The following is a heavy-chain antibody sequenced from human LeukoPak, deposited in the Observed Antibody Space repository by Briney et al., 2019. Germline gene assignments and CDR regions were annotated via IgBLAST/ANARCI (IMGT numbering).Heavy chain of an antibody. CDR3: ARKTNWLDAFDI. D-gene: IGHD1-1*01. J-gene: IGHJ3*02. CDR1: GYSITSGYY. CDR2: IFFGRNS. V-gene: IGHV4-38-2*02. Sequence: SETLSLTCSVSGYSITSGYYWGWTRQAPGKGLEWIGSIFFGRNSYYNPSLKSRVTISVDTSKNQFSLKLSSVTAADTAVYYCARKTNWLDAFDIWGQGTMVTVSS.